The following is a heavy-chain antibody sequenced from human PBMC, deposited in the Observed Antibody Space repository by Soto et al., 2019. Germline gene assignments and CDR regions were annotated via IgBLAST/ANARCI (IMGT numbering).Heavy chain of an antibody. Sequence: GASVKVSCMASGYTFTSYAMHWVRQAPGQRLEWMGWINAGNGNTKYSQKFQGRVTITRDTSASTAYMELSSLRSEDTAVYYCARYWWGSNDAKFDYWGQGTLVTVSS. J-gene: IGHJ4*02. CDR2: INAGNGNT. CDR3: ARYWWGSNDAKFDY. CDR1: GYTFTSYA. V-gene: IGHV1-3*01. D-gene: IGHD1-1*01.